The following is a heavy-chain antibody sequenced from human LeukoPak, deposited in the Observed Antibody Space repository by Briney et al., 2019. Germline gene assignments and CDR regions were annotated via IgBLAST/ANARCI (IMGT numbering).Heavy chain of an antibody. D-gene: IGHD5-18*01. J-gene: IGHJ4*02. Sequence: PSETLSLTCTVSGGSISSYYWSWIRQPPGKGLEWIGYIYYSGSTNYNPSLKSRVTISVDTSKNQFSLKLSSVTAADTAVYYCARHRGYSYGPSVYYFDYCGQGTLVTVSS. CDR1: GGSISSYY. V-gene: IGHV4-59*08. CDR2: IYYSGST. CDR3: ARHRGYSYGPSVYYFDY.